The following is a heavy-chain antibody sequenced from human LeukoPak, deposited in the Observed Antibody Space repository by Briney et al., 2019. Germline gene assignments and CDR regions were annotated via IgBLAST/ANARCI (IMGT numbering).Heavy chain of an antibody. CDR2: ISSSSSTI. V-gene: IGHV3-48*04. Sequence: SGGSLRLSCAASGFTFSSYSMNWVRQAPGKGLEWVSYISSSSSTIYYADSVKGRFTISRDNAKNSLYLQMNSLRAEDTAVYYCATAVVVAATSFDYWGQGTLATVSS. CDR3: ATAVVVAATSFDY. CDR1: GFTFSSYS. J-gene: IGHJ4*02. D-gene: IGHD2-15*01.